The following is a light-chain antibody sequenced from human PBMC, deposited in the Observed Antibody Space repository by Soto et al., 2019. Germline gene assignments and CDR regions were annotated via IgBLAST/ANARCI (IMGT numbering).Light chain of an antibody. Sequence: AIQMTQSPSSLSASVGDRVTITCRASQGIRNDLGWYQQKPGKAPKLLIYAASSLQSGVPSRFSGSGSGTDFTLTISILQPEDFATYDCIQDYNYPWTFGQGTKVEIK. CDR1: QGIRND. CDR2: AAS. J-gene: IGKJ1*01. CDR3: IQDYNYPWT. V-gene: IGKV1-6*01.